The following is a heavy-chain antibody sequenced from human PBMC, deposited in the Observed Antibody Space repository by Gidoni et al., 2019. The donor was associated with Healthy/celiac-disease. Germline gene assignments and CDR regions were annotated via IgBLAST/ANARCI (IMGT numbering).Heavy chain of an antibody. Sequence: VQLVQSGAEVKKPWASVKFSCNASGYTVTSYYMHWVRPAPGQGLEWTGIINPSGGSKSYAQKFQGRVTMTRDTSTSTVYMELSSLRSEETAVYYCARATGYYYDSSGPFDYWGQGTLVTVSS. J-gene: IGHJ4*02. D-gene: IGHD3-22*01. V-gene: IGHV1-46*01. CDR3: ARATGYYYDSSGPFDY. CDR2: INPSGGSK. CDR1: GYTVTSYY.